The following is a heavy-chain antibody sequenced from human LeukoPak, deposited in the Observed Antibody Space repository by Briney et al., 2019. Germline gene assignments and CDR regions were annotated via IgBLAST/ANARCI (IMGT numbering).Heavy chain of an antibody. V-gene: IGHV3-7*01. D-gene: IGHD4-17*01. Sequence: GGSLRLSCAASGFTFSSYWMSWVRQAPGKGLEWVANIKKDGSEKYYVDSVKGRFTISRDNAKNSLYLQMNSLRAEDTAVYYCARVKGGHKYSPYGDYAFDYWGQGTLVTVSS. CDR2: IKKDGSEK. J-gene: IGHJ4*02. CDR3: ARVKGGHKYSPYGDYAFDY. CDR1: GFTFSSYW.